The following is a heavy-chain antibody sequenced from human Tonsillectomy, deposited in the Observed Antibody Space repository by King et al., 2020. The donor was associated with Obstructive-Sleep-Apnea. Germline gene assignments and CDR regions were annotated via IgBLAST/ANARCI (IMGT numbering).Heavy chain of an antibody. Sequence: VQLVESGGGLVKPGGSLRLSCVASGFTFSDAWMSWVRLAPGKGLEGVVRIKSKIGGGSTDYAAPVKGRFTISRDDSKNTVYLQMNSLKTEDTAVYFCTHIVVVPAAMLYWGQGTLVTVSS. V-gene: IGHV3-15*01. CDR3: THIVVVPAAMLY. CDR1: GFTFSDAW. D-gene: IGHD2-2*01. CDR2: IKSKIGGGST. J-gene: IGHJ4*02.